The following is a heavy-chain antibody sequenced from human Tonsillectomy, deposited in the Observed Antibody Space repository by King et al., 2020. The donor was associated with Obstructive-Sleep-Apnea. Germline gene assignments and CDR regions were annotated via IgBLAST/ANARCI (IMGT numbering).Heavy chain of an antibody. Sequence: VQLVESGAEVKKSGESLKISCKGSGYSFTSYWIGWVRQQPGKGLEWMGIIYPGDSDTRYSPAFQGQVTISADNYISTAYLQWSSLKASDTAMYYCARWGSAVAGDNWFDPWGRGTLVSVSS. CDR2: IYPGDSDT. D-gene: IGHD6-19*01. CDR3: ARWGSAVAGDNWFDP. V-gene: IGHV5-51*01. J-gene: IGHJ5*02. CDR1: GYSFTSYW.